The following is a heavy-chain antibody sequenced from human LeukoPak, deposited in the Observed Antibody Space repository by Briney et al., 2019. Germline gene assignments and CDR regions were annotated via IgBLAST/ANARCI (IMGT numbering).Heavy chain of an antibody. CDR3: ARDGVAAAGTNPLHNWFDP. CDR2: INPNSGGT. J-gene: IGHJ5*02. D-gene: IGHD6-13*01. CDR1: GYTFTGYY. V-gene: IGHV1-2*02. Sequence: GASVKVSCKASGYTFTGYYMHWVRQAPGQGLEWMGWINPNSGGTNYAQKFQGRVTMTRDTSISTAYMELSRLRSDDTAVYYCARDGVAAAGTNPLHNWFDPWGQGTPVTVSS.